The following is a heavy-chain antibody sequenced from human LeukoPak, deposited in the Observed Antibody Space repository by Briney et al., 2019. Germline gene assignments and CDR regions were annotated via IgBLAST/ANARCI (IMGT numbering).Heavy chain of an antibody. CDR1: GFMFTSYA. D-gene: IGHD4-23*01. V-gene: IGHV3-23*01. J-gene: IGHJ4*02. CDR2: ISGSGGST. CDR3: AKVLDYGGNTPDY. Sequence: PGGSLRLSCVASGFMFTSYAMNWVRQTPGKGLEWVSAISGSGGSTYYADSVKGRFTISRDNSKNTLYLQMNSLRAEDTAVYYCAKVLDYGGNTPDYWGQGTLVTVSS.